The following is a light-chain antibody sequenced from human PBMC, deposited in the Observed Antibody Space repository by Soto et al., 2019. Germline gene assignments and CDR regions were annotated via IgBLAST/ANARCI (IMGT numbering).Light chain of an antibody. V-gene: IGKV3-11*01. CDR2: DPS. J-gene: IGKJ1*01. CDR1: QSVSSY. CDR3: QQRSNWLRT. Sequence: EIVLPQSPATLSFSPGERATLSCRARQSVSSYLAWYQQKPGQAPRLLISDPSNRATGIPARFSGSGSGTDFTLTISSLEPEDFAVYYWQQRSNWLRTFGQGTKVEIK.